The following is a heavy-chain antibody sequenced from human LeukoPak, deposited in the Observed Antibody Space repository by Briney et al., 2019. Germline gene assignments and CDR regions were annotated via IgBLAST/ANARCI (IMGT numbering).Heavy chain of an antibody. V-gene: IGHV4-34*01. Sequence: KASDTLSLTCAVYGGSFSGYYWIWIRQPPGKGLEWIGETNHRGSPNYNPSLKSRVTISVDTSKNQFSLKLSSVTAADTAVYYCARHVAAAIDYWGQGTLVTVSS. CDR3: ARHVAAAIDY. J-gene: IGHJ4*02. CDR2: TNHRGSP. CDR1: GGSFSGYY. D-gene: IGHD6-13*01.